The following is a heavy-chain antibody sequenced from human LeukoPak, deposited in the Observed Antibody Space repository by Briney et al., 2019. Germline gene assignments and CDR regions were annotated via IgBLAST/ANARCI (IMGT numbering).Heavy chain of an antibody. CDR3: ARATGDCSGGTCYSELDL. V-gene: IGHV3-30*04. D-gene: IGHD2-15*01. J-gene: IGHJ5*02. CDR2: ISNDGSNK. Sequence: GRSLRLSCAASGFTFSYYAMTWVRQAPGKGLEWVAVISNDGSNKNYAESVKGRFTISRDNSKNTLYLQMNSLRAEDTAVYYCARATGDCSGGTCYSELDLWGQGTLVTVSS. CDR1: GFTFSYYA.